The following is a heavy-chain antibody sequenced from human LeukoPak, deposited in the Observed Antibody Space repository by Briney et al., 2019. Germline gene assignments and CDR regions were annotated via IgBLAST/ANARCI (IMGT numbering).Heavy chain of an antibody. V-gene: IGHV3-23*01. D-gene: IGHD3-3*01. Sequence: ASETLSLTCAVYGGSFSGYYWSWVRQAPGKGLEWVSGIHGSSGSTYYADSVKGRSTISRDNSKNTLYLQMNSLRAEDTAVYYCARGYDFWSGYSFDYWGQGTLVTVSS. CDR3: ARGYDFWSGYSFDY. CDR2: IHGSSGST. J-gene: IGHJ4*02. CDR1: GGSFSGYY.